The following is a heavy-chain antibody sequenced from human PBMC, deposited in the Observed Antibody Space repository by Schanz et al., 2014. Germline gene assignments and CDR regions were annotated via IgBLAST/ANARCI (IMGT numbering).Heavy chain of an antibody. CDR2: MSYDGSNK. J-gene: IGHJ3*01. V-gene: IGHV3-30-3*01. CDR3: ARDYESDLSSPRHDAFDV. Sequence: QGQLVESGGGVVQPGRSLRLSCAASGFTFSSYAMHWVRQAPGKGLEWVAVMSYDGSNKYYADSVKGRFTISRDNAKNSLYLQRNSLRAEDTAVYFCARDYESDLSSPRHDAFDVWGQGTVVTVSS. CDR1: GFTFSSYA. D-gene: IGHD3-22*01.